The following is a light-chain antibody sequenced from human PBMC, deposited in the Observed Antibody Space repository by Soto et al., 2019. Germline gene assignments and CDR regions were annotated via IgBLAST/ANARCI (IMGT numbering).Light chain of an antibody. CDR3: QQYNNWPLT. V-gene: IGKV3-15*01. Sequence: EIVMTQSPATLSVSPGERATLSCRASQTVSSSLAWYQQKPGQTPRLLIYGASTRDTGIPARFSGSGSETEFTLTISSLQSEDFAVYYCQQYNNWPLTFGGGTKVDIK. CDR1: QTVSSS. J-gene: IGKJ4*01. CDR2: GAS.